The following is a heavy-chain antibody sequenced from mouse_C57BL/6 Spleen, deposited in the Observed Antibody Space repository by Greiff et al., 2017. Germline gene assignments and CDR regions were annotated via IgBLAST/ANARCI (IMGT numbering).Heavy chain of an antibody. V-gene: IGHV1-18*01. D-gene: IGHD1-1*01. CDR3: ARSDYYGSSYGYFDY. J-gene: IGHJ2*01. CDR1: GYTFTDYN. Sequence: EVKLMESGPELVKPGASVKIPCKASGYTFTDYNMDWVKQSHGKSLEWIGDINPNNGGTIYNQKFKGKATLTVDKSSSTAYMELRSLTSEDTAVYYCARSDYYGSSYGYFDYWGQGTTRTVSS. CDR2: INPNNGGT.